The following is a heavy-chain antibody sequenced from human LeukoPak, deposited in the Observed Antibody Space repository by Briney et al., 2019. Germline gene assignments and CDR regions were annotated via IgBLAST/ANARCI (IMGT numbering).Heavy chain of an antibody. Sequence: SETLSLTCAVYGGSFSGYYWSWIRQPPGQGLEWIGEINHSGSTNYNPSLKSRVTISVDTSKNQFSLKLSSVTAADTAVYYCATVVLDSSGWLGNAFDIWGQGTMVTVSS. CDR2: INHSGST. D-gene: IGHD6-19*01. CDR1: GGSFSGYY. CDR3: ATVVLDSSGWLGNAFDI. J-gene: IGHJ3*02. V-gene: IGHV4-34*01.